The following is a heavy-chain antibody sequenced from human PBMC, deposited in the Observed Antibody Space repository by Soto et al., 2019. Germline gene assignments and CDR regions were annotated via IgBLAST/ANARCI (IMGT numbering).Heavy chain of an antibody. J-gene: IGHJ3*01. Sequence: SETLSLTCDVSTDSIDSSTWWSWVRQPPGKGLEWIGEIYHSGTTNYNPSPTSRAAMSVDKSTKQFSLKLTSVTAADTAVYYCATSSWFSIDAWGQGTMVT. CDR2: IYHSGTT. V-gene: IGHV4-4*02. D-gene: IGHD6-13*01. CDR1: TDSIDSSTW. CDR3: ATSSWFSIDA.